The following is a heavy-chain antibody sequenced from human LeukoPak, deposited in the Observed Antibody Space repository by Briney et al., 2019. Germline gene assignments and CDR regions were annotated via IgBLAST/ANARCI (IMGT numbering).Heavy chain of an antibody. J-gene: IGHJ4*02. D-gene: IGHD1-26*01. CDR3: VRGFTGSYGY. V-gene: IGHV3-53*01. Sequence: GGSLRLSCTASGFTVSTSYLTWVRQAPGKGLEWVSGIYSGGTTYYADSVKGRFTISRDNSKNTVHLQMNSLRAEDTAVYYCVRGFTGSYGYWGQGTLVTVSS. CDR1: GFTVSTSY. CDR2: IYSGGTT.